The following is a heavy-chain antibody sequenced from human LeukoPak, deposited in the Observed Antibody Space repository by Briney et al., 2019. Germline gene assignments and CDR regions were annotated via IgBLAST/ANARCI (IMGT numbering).Heavy chain of an antibody. CDR3: ARGRSTTVTKKYWYFDL. J-gene: IGHJ2*01. Sequence: PSETLSLTCAVYGGSSSGYYWSWIRQPPGKGLEWIGEINHSGSTNYNPSLKSRVTISVDTSKNQFSLKLSSVTAADTAVYYCARGRSTTVTKKYWYFDLWGRGTLVTVSS. V-gene: IGHV4-34*01. CDR2: INHSGST. D-gene: IGHD4-17*01. CDR1: GGSSSGYY.